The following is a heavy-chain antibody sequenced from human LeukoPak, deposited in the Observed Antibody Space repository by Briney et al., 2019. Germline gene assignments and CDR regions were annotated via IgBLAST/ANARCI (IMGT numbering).Heavy chain of an antibody. CDR3: ARGGLAAALDY. CDR2: INTDGSST. V-gene: IGHV3-74*01. J-gene: IGHJ4*02. Sequence: GGSLRLSCAASGFTFSSYWMHWVRQAPGKGLVWVSRINTDGSSTSYADSVKGRFTISRDNAKNTLYLQMNSLRAEDTAVYYCARGGLAAALDYWGQGTLVTVSS. D-gene: IGHD6-13*01. CDR1: GFTFSSYW.